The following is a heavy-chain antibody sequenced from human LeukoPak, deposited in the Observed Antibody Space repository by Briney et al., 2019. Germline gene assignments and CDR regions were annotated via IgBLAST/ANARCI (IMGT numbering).Heavy chain of an antibody. CDR2: FDPEDGET. V-gene: IGHV1-24*01. CDR1: GYTLTELS. CDR3: ARGWGNYERSPFDY. D-gene: IGHD1-7*01. Sequence: ASVKVSCKVSGYTLTELSMHWVRQAPGKGLEWMGGFDPEDGETIYAQKLQGRVTMTTDTSTSTAYMELRSLRSDDTAVYYCARGWGNYERSPFDYWGQGTLVTVSS. J-gene: IGHJ4*02.